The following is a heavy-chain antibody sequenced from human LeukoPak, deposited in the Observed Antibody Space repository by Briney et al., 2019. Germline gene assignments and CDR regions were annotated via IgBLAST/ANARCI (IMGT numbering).Heavy chain of an antibody. CDR1: GGSISSSSYY. CDR3: ASSDSSGYYPSYDY. J-gene: IGHJ4*02. Sequence: PSETLSLTCTVSGGSISSSSYYWGGMRQPPGKGREWIGSICYSGSTYYNLPLKSRVTISVDMSKHQFSLTLSSVTAADTAVYYCASSDSSGYYPSYDYWGQGTLVTVSS. D-gene: IGHD3-22*01. CDR2: ICYSGST. V-gene: IGHV4-39*07.